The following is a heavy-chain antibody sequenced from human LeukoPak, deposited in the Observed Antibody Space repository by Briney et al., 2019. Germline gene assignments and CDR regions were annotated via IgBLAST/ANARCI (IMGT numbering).Heavy chain of an antibody. CDR2: IYYSGST. V-gene: IGHV4-31*03. Sequence: PSQTLSLTCTVSGGSISSGGYYWSWTRQHPGKGLEWIGYIYYSGSTYYNPSLKSRVTISVDTSKNQFSLKLSSVTAADTAVYYCARHAGYSSGWYPYYFDYWGQGTLVTVSS. CDR1: GGSISSGGYY. J-gene: IGHJ4*02. D-gene: IGHD6-19*01. CDR3: ARHAGYSSGWYPYYFDY.